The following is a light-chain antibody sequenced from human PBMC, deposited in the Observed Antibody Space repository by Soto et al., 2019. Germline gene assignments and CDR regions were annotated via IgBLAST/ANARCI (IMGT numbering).Light chain of an antibody. V-gene: IGKV3-20*01. Sequence: ENVLTQSPGTLSLSPEERATLSCRASQNLNSNFLAWYQQKPGQAPRLLIYGVSNRATGIPDRFSGSESGTDFTRTISRLEPEDFAVYYWQQYGSSPPFTFGPGTKVDIK. CDR1: QNLNSNF. CDR2: GVS. CDR3: QQYGSSPPFT. J-gene: IGKJ3*01.